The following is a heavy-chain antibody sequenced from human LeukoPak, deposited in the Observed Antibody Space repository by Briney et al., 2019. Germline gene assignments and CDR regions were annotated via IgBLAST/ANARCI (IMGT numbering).Heavy chain of an antibody. CDR2: IKQDGSDK. V-gene: IGHV3-7*01. CDR3: AGDYGDYGAPTHMYNWFDP. CDR1: GFTFSSYW. D-gene: IGHD4-17*01. J-gene: IGHJ5*02. Sequence: GGSLRLSCAASGFTFSSYWMSWVRQAPGKGLEWVANIKQDGSDKYYVDSVKGRFTISRDNAKNSLYLQMNSLRAEDTAVYYCAGDYGDYGAPTHMYNWFDPWGQGTLVTVSS.